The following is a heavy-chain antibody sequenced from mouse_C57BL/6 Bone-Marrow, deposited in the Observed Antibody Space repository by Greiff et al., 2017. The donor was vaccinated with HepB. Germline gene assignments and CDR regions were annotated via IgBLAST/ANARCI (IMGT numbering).Heavy chain of an antibody. J-gene: IGHJ1*03. CDR1: GYTFTSYW. CDR3: ARWDFTTVVGRGYFDV. CDR2: IDPNSGGT. D-gene: IGHD1-1*01. V-gene: IGHV1-72*01. Sequence: QVQLKQPGAELVKPGASVKLSCKASGYTFTSYWMHWVKQRPGRGLEWIGRIDPNSGGTKYNEKFKSKATLTVDKPSSTAYMQLSSLTSEDSAVYYCARWDFTTVVGRGYFDVWGTGTTVTVSS.